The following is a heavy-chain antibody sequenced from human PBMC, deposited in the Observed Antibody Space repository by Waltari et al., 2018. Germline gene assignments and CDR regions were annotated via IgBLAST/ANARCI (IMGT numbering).Heavy chain of an antibody. J-gene: IGHJ4*02. V-gene: IGHV1-18*04. Sequence: QVQLVQSGNEVMKPGASVKVSCKASGYTFTSHSITWVRQAPGQGPEWLGWITRNKCVTKFDKKGNGRGSLTKAPPRSTAYMASRSMTSDDTDVYYCGRDYCSGDGCCLDCWGQGTLVTVSS. CDR1: GYTFTSHS. CDR3: GRDYCSGDGCCLDC. D-gene: IGHD2-15*01. CDR2: ITRNKCVT.